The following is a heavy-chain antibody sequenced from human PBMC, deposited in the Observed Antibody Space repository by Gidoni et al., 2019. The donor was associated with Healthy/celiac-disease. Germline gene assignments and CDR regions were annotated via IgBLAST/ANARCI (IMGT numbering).Heavy chain of an antibody. CDR1: GGTFSSYA. D-gene: IGHD2-15*01. J-gene: IGHJ3*02. CDR3: ARDRLPWYCSGGSCYPQGVSAFDI. V-gene: IGHV1-69*09. CDR2: IIPILGIA. Sequence: QVQLVQSGAEVKKPGSSVKVSCKASGGTFSSYAISCVRQAPGQGLEWMGRIIPILGIANYAQKVQGRVTITADKSTSTAYMELSSLRSEDTAVYYCARDRLPWYCSGGSCYPQGVSAFDIWGQGTMVTVSS.